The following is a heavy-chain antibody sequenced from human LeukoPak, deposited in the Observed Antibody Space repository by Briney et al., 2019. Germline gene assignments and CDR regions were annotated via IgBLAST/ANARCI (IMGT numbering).Heavy chain of an antibody. V-gene: IGHV4-34*01. J-gene: IGHJ4*02. D-gene: IGHD3-9*01. CDR3: ARGLRYYDILTGYYTYYFDY. Sequence: SETLSLTCAVYGGSFSGYYWSWIRQPPGKGLEWIGEINHSGSTNYNPSLKSRVTISVDTSKNQFSLKLSSVTAADAAVYYCARGLRYYDILTGYYTYYFDYWGQGTLVTVSS. CDR2: INHSGST. CDR1: GGSFSGYY.